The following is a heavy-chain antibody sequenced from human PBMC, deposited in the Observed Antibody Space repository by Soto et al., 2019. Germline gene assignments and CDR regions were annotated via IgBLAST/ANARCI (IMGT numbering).Heavy chain of an antibody. Sequence: GGSLRLSCAASGFTFSSYSMNWVRQAPGKGLEWVSYISSSSSTIFYSDSVKGRFTISRDNAKNSLYLQMNSLRAEDTAVYYCARELSGSPGAIDIWGQGTMVTVS. D-gene: IGHD1-26*01. CDR2: ISSSSSTI. CDR1: GFTFSSYS. V-gene: IGHV3-48*01. CDR3: ARELSGSPGAIDI. J-gene: IGHJ3*02.